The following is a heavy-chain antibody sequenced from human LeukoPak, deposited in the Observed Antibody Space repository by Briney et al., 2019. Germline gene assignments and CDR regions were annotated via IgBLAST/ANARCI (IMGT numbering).Heavy chain of an antibody. D-gene: IGHD1-26*01. Sequence: SETLSLTCTVSGGSISSGSYYWSWIRQPAGKGLEWIGRIYTSGSTNYNPSLKSRVTISVDTSKNQFSLKLSSVAAADTAVYYCAREQSGSYYGNWFDPWSQGTLVTVSS. CDR3: AREQSGSYYGNWFDP. V-gene: IGHV4-61*02. CDR1: GGSISSGSYY. J-gene: IGHJ5*02. CDR2: IYTSGST.